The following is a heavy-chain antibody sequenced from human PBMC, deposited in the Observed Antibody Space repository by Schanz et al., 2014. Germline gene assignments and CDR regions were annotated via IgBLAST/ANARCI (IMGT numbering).Heavy chain of an antibody. D-gene: IGHD2-21*01. V-gene: IGHV3-23*04. CDR2: ISNGGGGYI. J-gene: IGHJ4*02. CDR3: AKGQLLSYYFDY. Sequence: VQLVESGGGVVQPGRSLRLSCAASGFTFSTSWMSWVRQAPGKGLQWVSTISNGGGGYISYADFVKGRFTISRDNSMNTLSLQMNGLSADDTAIYYCAKGQLLSYYFDYWGQGTLVTVSS. CDR1: GFTFSTSW.